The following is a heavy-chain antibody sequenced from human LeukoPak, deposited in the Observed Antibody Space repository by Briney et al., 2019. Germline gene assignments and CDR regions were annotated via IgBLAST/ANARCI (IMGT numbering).Heavy chain of an antibody. J-gene: IGHJ1*01. Sequence: PGRSLRLSCAASGFTFSNYGMHWVRQAPGKGLEWVALISYGGSNKYYADSVKGRFTISRDNSKNTLYLQMNSLRAEDTAIYYCAKMAAEEHWGQGTLVTVSS. CDR2: ISYGGSNK. V-gene: IGHV3-30*18. D-gene: IGHD6-25*01. CDR3: AKMAAEEH. CDR1: GFTFSNYG.